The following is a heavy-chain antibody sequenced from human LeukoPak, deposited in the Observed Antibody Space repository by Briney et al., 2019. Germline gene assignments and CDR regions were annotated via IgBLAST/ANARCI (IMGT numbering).Heavy chain of an antibody. Sequence: SETLSLTCTVSGGSISSYYWSWIRQPPGKGLEWIGYIYYSGSTNYNPSLKSRVTISVDTSKNQFSLKLSSVTAADTAVYYCARQRWEGYYCYYMDVWGKGTTVTVSS. CDR1: GGSISSYY. J-gene: IGHJ6*03. CDR2: IYYSGST. D-gene: IGHD1-26*01. V-gene: IGHV4-59*01. CDR3: ARQRWEGYYCYYMDV.